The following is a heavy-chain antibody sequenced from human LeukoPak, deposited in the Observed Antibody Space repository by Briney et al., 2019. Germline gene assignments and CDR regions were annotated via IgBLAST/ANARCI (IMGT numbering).Heavy chain of an antibody. V-gene: IGHV3-21*01. CDR2: ISSCSTDM. CDR3: AELGITMIGGV. Sequence: GGSLRLSCVVSGLTFTRNSMNWVRQVPGKGLEWVSSISSCSTDMYYADSVKGQFTISRDNAKNSLYLQMNSLRAEDTAVYYCAELGITMIGGVWGKGTTVTISS. CDR1: GLTFTRNS. D-gene: IGHD3-10*02. J-gene: IGHJ6*04.